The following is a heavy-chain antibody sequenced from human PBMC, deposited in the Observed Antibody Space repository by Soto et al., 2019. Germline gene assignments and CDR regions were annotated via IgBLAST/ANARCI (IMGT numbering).Heavy chain of an antibody. Sequence: QVQLVQSGAEVKKPGASVKVSCKASGYTFTSYGISWVRQAPGQGLEWMGWISGHNGNTNHAKKFQGRVTMTTDTSTSTAYMELRSLRSDDTAMYYCARDYKNYARFDYWGQGTLVTVSS. V-gene: IGHV1-18*01. CDR3: ARDYKNYARFDY. CDR1: GYTFTSYG. CDR2: ISGHNGNT. D-gene: IGHD3-16*01. J-gene: IGHJ4*02.